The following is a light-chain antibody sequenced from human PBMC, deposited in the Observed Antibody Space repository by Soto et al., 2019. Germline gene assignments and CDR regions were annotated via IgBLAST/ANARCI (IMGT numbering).Light chain of an antibody. CDR1: QSIGRW. CDR2: AAS. Sequence: DMQMTQSPSTLSASVGDRVTITCRASQSIGRWLAWYQQKPGKAPKLLIYAASSLQSGVPSRFSGSGSGTDFTLTISSLQRDDFAIYYCQQYNPYSRTFGQGTKVEIK. V-gene: IGKV1-5*01. J-gene: IGKJ1*01. CDR3: QQYNPYSRT.